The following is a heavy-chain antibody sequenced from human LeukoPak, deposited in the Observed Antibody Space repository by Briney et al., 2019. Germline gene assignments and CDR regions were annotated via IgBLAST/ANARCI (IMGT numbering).Heavy chain of an antibody. D-gene: IGHD3-10*01. J-gene: IGHJ3*02. CDR2: FSYSGNT. CDR1: GGSITWSSDY. CDR3: ARRGPVLNTISNAFDI. V-gene: IGHV4-39*01. Sequence: SETLSLTYHVSGGSITWSSDYGGWIRQPPGKGLEWIGSFSYSGNTFYNPSLRSRVTISADTSKNYFSLKLSSVTAADTAVYYCARRGPVLNTISNAFDIWGQGTVVTVSS.